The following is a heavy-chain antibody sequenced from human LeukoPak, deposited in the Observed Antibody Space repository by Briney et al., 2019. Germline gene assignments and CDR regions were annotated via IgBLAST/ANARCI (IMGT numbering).Heavy chain of an antibody. CDR3: ARASTQYDILTGYNWFDP. J-gene: IGHJ5*02. CDR2: ISSSGSTI. Sequence: GGSLRLPCAASGFTFSDYYMSWIRQAPGKGLEWVSYISSSGSTIYYADSVKGRFTISRDNAKNSLYLQMNSLRAEDTAVYYCARASTQYDILTGYNWFDPWGQGTLVTVSS. D-gene: IGHD3-9*01. CDR1: GFTFSDYY. V-gene: IGHV3-11*04.